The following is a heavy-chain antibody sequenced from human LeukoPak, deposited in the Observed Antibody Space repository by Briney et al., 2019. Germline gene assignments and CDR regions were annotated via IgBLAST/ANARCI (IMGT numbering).Heavy chain of an antibody. V-gene: IGHV4-39*01. CDR1: AGSISSSSYS. CDR3: ARGGLVRGTINSLIGFDI. Sequence: PSETLSLTCTVSAGSISSSSYSWGWIRQPPGKGLEWIGSIYYSGSTYYNPSLKSRVTISVDTSKNQFSLKLSSVTAADTAVYYCARGGLVRGTINSLIGFDIWGQGIMVTVSS. CDR2: IYYSGST. D-gene: IGHD3-10*01. J-gene: IGHJ3*02.